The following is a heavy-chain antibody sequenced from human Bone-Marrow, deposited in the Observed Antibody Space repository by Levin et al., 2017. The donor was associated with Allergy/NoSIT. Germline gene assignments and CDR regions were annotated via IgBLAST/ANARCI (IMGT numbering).Heavy chain of an antibody. V-gene: IGHV4-4*02. Sequence: SETLSLICAVSGTSINSNNWWSWVRQAPGKGLEWIGEIYHSGSTTYNPSLKSRVTMSVDNSKNQFSLKLSSVTAADTAVYYCASQHYYDSSGAFDIWGQGTMVTVSS. D-gene: IGHD3-22*01. CDR2: IYHSGST. CDR1: GTSINSNNW. CDR3: ASQHYYDSSGAFDI. J-gene: IGHJ3*02.